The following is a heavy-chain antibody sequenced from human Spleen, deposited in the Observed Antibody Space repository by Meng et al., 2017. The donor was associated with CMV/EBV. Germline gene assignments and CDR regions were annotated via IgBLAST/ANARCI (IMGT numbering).Heavy chain of an antibody. CDR2: ISGSGSTI. J-gene: IGHJ3*02. V-gene: IGHV3-11*04. D-gene: IGHD3-3*01. CDR3: ARGTISGVGLDALDI. Sequence: GESLKISCAASGFIVSNNYMNWVRQAPGKGLEWVSYISGSGSTIYYADSVKGRFTISRDNAKNSLYLQMNSLRAEETALYHCARGTISGVGLDALDIWGQGTMVTVSS. CDR1: GFIVSNNY.